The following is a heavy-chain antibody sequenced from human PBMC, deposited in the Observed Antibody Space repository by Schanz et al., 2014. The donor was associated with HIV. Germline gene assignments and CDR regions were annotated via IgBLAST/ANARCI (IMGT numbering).Heavy chain of an antibody. D-gene: IGHD3-10*01. CDR1: GFTFSSYG. J-gene: IGHJ3*02. V-gene: IGHV3-30*18. CDR3: AKENPIYYYTHGGPFDI. CDR2: ISYDGSNK. Sequence: QVQLVESGGGVVQPGRSLRLSCAASGFTFSSYGMHWVRQAPGKGLEWVAVISYDGSNKYYADSVKGRFTISRDNSKNTLYLQMNSLRAGDTAIYYCAKENPIYYYTHGGPFDIWGQGTMLTVSS.